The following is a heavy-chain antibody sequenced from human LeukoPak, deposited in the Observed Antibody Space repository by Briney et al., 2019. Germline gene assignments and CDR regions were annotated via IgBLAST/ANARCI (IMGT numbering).Heavy chain of an antibody. D-gene: IGHD3-9*01. J-gene: IGHJ6*02. CDR2: IIPLFGRT. V-gene: IGHV1-69*01. CDR1: GVSISSHA. CDR3: ARVLEYYDILTGFSNQYYGMDV. Sequence: GSSVNVSCKASGVSISSHAISWVRQAPGPGLAWIGGIIPLFGRTNYAQKLQGRVTITADESTTTAYMELSSLRSEDTAVYYCARVLEYYDILTGFSNQYYGMDVWGQGTTVTVSS.